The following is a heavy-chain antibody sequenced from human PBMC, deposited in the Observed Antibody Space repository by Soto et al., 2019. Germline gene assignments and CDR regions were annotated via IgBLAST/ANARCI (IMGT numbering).Heavy chain of an antibody. CDR3: AREGGGSRYAFDI. D-gene: IGHD3-16*01. Sequence: SETLSLTCTVSCGSISSYYWSWIRQPPGKGLEWIGYIYYSGSTNYNPSLKSRVTISVDTSKNQFSLKLSSVTAADTAVYCCAREGGGSRYAFDIWGQGTMVTVSS. J-gene: IGHJ3*02. CDR2: IYYSGST. V-gene: IGHV4-59*01. CDR1: CGSISSYY.